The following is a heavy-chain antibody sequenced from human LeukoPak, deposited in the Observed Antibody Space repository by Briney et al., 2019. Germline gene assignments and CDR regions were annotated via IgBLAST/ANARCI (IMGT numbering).Heavy chain of an antibody. J-gene: IGHJ6*04. CDR3: TTGVAAAGPYYYGMDV. CDR1: GFTFSNAW. V-gene: IGHV3-15*01. D-gene: IGHD6-13*01. Sequence: PGGSRRLSCAASGFTFSNAWMSWVRQAPGKGLEWVGRIKSKTDGGTTDYAAPVKGRFTISRDDSKNTLYLQMNSLKTEDTAVYYCTTGVAAAGPYYYGMDVWGKGTTVTVSS. CDR2: IKSKTDGGTT.